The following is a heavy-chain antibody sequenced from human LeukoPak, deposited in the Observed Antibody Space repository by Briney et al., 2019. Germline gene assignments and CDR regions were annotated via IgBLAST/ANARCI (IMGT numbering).Heavy chain of an antibody. Sequence: PGGSLRLSCAASGFTFSNYGMHWVRQAPGKGLEWVAIISSDGSNKYYAASVKGRFTISRDNSKNTLYLQMNSLRAEDTAVYYCARVPLGGGILTGYSLYYFDYWGQGTLVTVSS. CDR1: GFTFSNYG. V-gene: IGHV3-30*03. D-gene: IGHD3-9*01. CDR2: ISSDGSNK. J-gene: IGHJ4*02. CDR3: ARVPLGGGILTGYSLYYFDY.